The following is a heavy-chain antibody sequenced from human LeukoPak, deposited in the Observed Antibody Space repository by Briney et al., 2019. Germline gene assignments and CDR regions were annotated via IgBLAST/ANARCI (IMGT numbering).Heavy chain of an antibody. CDR2: ISWNSGRI. Sequence: PGRSLSLSCVFSGFTFDDHAMNGVRQAPGKGVEWVAGISWNSGRIGYADSVKGRFTISRDNTKNSLDLQMTGLRSEDTALYYCVKATGSQPRAGAFDFWGQGTSVTVSS. V-gene: IGHV3-9*01. D-gene: IGHD1-26*01. J-gene: IGHJ3*01. CDR3: VKATGSQPRAGAFDF. CDR1: GFTFDDHA.